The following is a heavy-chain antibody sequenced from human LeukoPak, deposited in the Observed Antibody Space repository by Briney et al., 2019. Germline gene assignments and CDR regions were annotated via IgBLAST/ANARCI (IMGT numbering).Heavy chain of an antibody. Sequence: GGSLRLSCAASGFTVRSNYMTWVRQAPGKGLEWVSVLYSGGDTDYADSVKGRFTISRDNSKNTLFLQMNSLRAEDTAVYFCARYRSSWNSAYYGMDVWGQGTTVTVSS. J-gene: IGHJ6*02. CDR3: ARYRSSWNSAYYGMDV. CDR2: LYSGGDT. V-gene: IGHV3-66*01. CDR1: GFTVRSNY. D-gene: IGHD3-22*01.